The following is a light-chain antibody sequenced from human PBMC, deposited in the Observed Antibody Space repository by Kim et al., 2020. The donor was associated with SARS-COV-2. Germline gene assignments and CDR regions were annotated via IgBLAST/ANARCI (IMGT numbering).Light chain of an antibody. V-gene: IGLV3-1*01. CDR1: GFGDKF. J-gene: IGLJ3*02. CDR2: QDT. CDR3: QAWDSSAGV. Sequence: GSPGQTASITCSGSGFGDKFAVWYQQKPGQSPVLVIYQDTRRPSGIPERFSGSNSGNTATLTISGTQAMDEADYYCQAWDSSAGVFGGGTQLTVL.